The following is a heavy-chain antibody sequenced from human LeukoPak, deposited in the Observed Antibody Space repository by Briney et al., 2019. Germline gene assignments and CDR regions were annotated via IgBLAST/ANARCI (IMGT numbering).Heavy chain of an antibody. CDR2: ISASGGST. CDR3: AKVMKGSERLTMVRGVIIKTAGLYYMDV. CDR1: GFTLSSYA. V-gene: IGHV3-23*01. D-gene: IGHD3-10*01. Sequence: PGGSLRLXCAASGFTLSSYAMRWVRQAPGKGLEWVSSISASGGSTNYADSVKGRFTISRDNSKNTVYLRMNSLRAGDTAVYYCAKVMKGSERLTMVRGVIIKTAGLYYMDVWGKGTTVTVSS. J-gene: IGHJ6*03.